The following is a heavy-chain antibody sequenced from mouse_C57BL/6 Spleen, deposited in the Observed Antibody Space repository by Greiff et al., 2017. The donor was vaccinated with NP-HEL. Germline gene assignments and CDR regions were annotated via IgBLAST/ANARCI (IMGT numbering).Heavy chain of an antibody. Sequence: DVKLQESGAELVRPGASVKLSCTASGFNIKDYYMHWVKQRPEQGLEWIGRIDPEDGDTEYAPKFQGKATMTADTSSNTAYLPLSSLTSEDTAVYYCTTTGTRGNAMDYWGQGTSVTVSS. CDR2: IDPEDGDT. V-gene: IGHV14-1*01. CDR3: TTTGTRGNAMDY. J-gene: IGHJ4*01. D-gene: IGHD4-1*01. CDR1: GFNIKDYY.